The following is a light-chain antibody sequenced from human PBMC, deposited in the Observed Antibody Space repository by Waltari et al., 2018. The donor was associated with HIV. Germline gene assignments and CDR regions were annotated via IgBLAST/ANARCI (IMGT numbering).Light chain of an antibody. CDR2: WAS. Sequence: DVVVTQFPDSLTMSVGETATLSCKSSESLVDRPYNKNNLAWYQHRAGQRPKLLIYWASTRGSGVPDRFSGSGSETDFTLTISSLQPEDVAVYFCQQYHSVPYTFGQGTKVEVK. J-gene: IGKJ2*01. V-gene: IGKV4-1*01. CDR3: QQYHSVPYT. CDR1: ESLVDRPYNKNN.